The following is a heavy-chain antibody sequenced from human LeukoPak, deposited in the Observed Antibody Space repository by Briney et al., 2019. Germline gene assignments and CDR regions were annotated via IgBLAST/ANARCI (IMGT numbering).Heavy chain of an antibody. CDR2: ISGSGGST. J-gene: IGHJ3*02. D-gene: IGHD3-10*01. CDR1: GFIFSDYA. Sequence: GGSLRLSCAVSGFIFSDYAMNWVRQAPGKGLEWVSAISGSGGSTYYADSVKGRFTISRDNSKNTLYLQMNSLRAEDTAVYYCAKDHDYYASGPIWGQGTMVTVSS. V-gene: IGHV3-23*01. CDR3: AKDHDYYASGPI.